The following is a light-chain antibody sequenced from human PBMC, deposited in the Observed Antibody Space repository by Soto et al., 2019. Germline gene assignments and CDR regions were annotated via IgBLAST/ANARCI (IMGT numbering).Light chain of an antibody. CDR3: QQYKDWPLT. V-gene: IGKV3-15*01. J-gene: IGKJ4*01. CDR2: GVS. Sequence: EIVMTQSPPTLSVSPGERATLSCRASQSVSSNLAWYQQKPGQAPRLLIYGVSTRAAGIPVRFSGSASGTEFTLTISSLQSEDFAVYYCQQYKDWPLTFGGGTKVDIK. CDR1: QSVSSN.